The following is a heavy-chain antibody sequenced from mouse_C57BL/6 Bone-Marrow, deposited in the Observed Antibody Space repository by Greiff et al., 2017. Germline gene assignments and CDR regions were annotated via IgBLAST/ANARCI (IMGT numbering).Heavy chain of an antibody. CDR3: ARWRDYYCPYWYFDV. J-gene: IGHJ1*03. CDR2: IYPRSGNT. D-gene: IGHD1-1*01. V-gene: IGHV1-81*01. Sequence: VQLQQSGAELARPGASVKLSCKASGYTFTSYGISWVKQRTGQGLEWIGEIYPRSGNTYYNEKFKGKATLTADKSSSTAYMELRSLTSEDSAVYFCARWRDYYCPYWYFDVWGTGTTVTVSS. CDR1: GYTFTSYG.